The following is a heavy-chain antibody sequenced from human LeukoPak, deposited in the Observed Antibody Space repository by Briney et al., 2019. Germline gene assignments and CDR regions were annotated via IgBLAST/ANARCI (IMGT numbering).Heavy chain of an antibody. CDR3: ARTYYYFPGSSSGSYNFDY. J-gene: IGHJ4*02. CDR1: GGSISSYY. D-gene: IGHD3-10*01. V-gene: IGHV4-59*01. CDR2: IYYSGST. Sequence: SETLSLTCTVSGGSISSYYWSWIRQPPGKGLEWIGYIYYSGSTNYNPSLRSRVTISINTSRTQFSLKLSSVTAADTAIYYCARTYYYFPGSSSGSYNFDYWGQGTPVTVSS.